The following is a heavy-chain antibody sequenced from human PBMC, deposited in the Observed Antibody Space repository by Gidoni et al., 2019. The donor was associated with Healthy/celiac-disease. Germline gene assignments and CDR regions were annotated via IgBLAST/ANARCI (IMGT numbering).Heavy chain of an antibody. CDR1: GGSISSSSYY. V-gene: IGHV4-39*01. J-gene: IGHJ4*02. CDR2: IYSSGST. Sequence: QLQLQESGPGLVKPSETLSLTCTVSGGSISSSSYYWGWIRQPPGKGLEWIGSIYSSGSTYSNPSLKSRVTISVDTSTHQFSLKLSSVTAADTAVYSCARSSLWFGELLYYFDYWGQGTLVPVSS. CDR3: ARSSLWFGELLYYFDY. D-gene: IGHD3-10*01.